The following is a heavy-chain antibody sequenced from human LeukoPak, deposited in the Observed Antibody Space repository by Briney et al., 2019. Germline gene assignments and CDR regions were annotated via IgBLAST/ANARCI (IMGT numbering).Heavy chain of an antibody. Sequence: SETLSLTCTVSGGSISSSSYYWGWIRQPPGKGLEWIGSIYYSGSTYYNPSLKSRVTISVDTSKNQFSLKLSSVTAADTAVYYCARDTYPNAAFARRPRWFDPWGQGTLVNVSS. J-gene: IGHJ5*02. CDR1: GGSISSSSYY. CDR2: IYYSGST. D-gene: IGHD3-16*01. V-gene: IGHV4-39*07. CDR3: ARDTYPNAAFARRPRWFDP.